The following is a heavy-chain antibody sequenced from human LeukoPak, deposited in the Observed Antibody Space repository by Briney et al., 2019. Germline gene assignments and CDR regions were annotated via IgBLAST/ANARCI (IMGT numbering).Heavy chain of an antibody. J-gene: IGHJ6*02. D-gene: IGHD3-10*01. CDR1: GFTFSSYG. V-gene: IGHV3-33*01. CDR3: AREVWFSGGSGSYFAYYYYYYGMDV. CDR2: IWYDGSNK. Sequence: GGSLRLSCAASGFTFSSYGMHWVRQAPGKGLEWVAVIWYDGSNKYYADSVKGRFTISRDNSKNTLYLQMNSLRAEDTAVYYCAREVWFSGGSGSYFAYYYYYYGMDVWGQGTTVTVSS.